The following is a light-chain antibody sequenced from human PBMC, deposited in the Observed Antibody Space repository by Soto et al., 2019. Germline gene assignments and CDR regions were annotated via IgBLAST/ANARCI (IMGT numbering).Light chain of an antibody. CDR1: QDISTY. J-gene: IGKJ3*01. Sequence: DIQMTQSPSSLSASVGDRVTITCQASQDISTYLNWYQQKPGRAPKLLIYDASNLETGVPSRFSGGGSGTDFTFTISSLQPEDIATYYCQQYDNLPFTFGPGTKVDIK. CDR2: DAS. CDR3: QQYDNLPFT. V-gene: IGKV1-33*01.